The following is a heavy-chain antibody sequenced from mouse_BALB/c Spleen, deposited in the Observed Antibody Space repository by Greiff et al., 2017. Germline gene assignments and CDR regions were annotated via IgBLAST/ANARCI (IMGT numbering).Heavy chain of an antibody. V-gene: IGHV1S81*02. J-gene: IGHJ3*01. D-gene: IGHD2-4*01. CDR3: TRSGYDDDLAWFAY. Sequence: QVQLQQSGAELVKPGASVKLSCKASGYTFTSYYMYWVKQRPGQGLEWIGEINPSNGGTNFNEKFKSKATLTVDKSSSTAYMQLSSLTSEDSAVYYCTRSGYDDDLAWFAYWGQGTLVTVSA. CDR1: GYTFTSYY. CDR2: INPSNGGT.